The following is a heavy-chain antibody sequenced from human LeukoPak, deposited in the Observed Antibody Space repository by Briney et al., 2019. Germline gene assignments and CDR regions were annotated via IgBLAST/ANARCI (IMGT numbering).Heavy chain of an antibody. CDR3: ARSYYYGSGSPGGMDV. CDR1: GFTFSGFA. D-gene: IGHD3-10*01. V-gene: IGHV3-30-3*01. CDR2: ISYDGSNK. J-gene: IGHJ6*02. Sequence: GGSLRLSCAASGFTFSGFAMTWVRQAPGKGLEWVAVISYDGSNKYYADSVKGRFTISRDNSKNTLYLQMNSLRAEDTAVYYCARSYYYGSGSPGGMDVWGQGTTVTVSS.